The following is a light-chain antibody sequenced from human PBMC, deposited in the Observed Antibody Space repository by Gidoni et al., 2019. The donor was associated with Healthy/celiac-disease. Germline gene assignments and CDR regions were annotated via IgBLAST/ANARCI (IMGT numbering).Light chain of an antibody. Sequence: DIVMTQSPLSLPVTPGEPASISCRSSQSFLHSNGYNYLDWYLQKPGQSPQLLIYLGSNRASGVPDRFSGSGSGTDFTLKIGRVEAEDVGVYYCMQALQTPRTFGQGTKLEIK. CDR2: LGS. CDR1: QSFLHSNGYNY. CDR3: MQALQTPRT. V-gene: IGKV2-28*01. J-gene: IGKJ2*01.